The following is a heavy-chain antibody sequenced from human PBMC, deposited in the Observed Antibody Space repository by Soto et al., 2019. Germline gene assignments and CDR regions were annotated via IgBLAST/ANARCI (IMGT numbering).Heavy chain of an antibody. D-gene: IGHD1-26*01. CDR3: ARQRPTDGRWEFANYYGMDV. J-gene: IGHJ6*02. Sequence: ASVKVSCKASGYTFTSYGISWVRQAPGQGLEWMGWISAYNGNTNYAQKLQGRVTMTTDTSTSTAYMELRSLSSVTAADTAVYYCARQRPTDGRWEFANYYGMDVWGQGTPVTSP. CDR2: ISAYNGNT. V-gene: IGHV1-18*01. CDR1: GYTFTSYG.